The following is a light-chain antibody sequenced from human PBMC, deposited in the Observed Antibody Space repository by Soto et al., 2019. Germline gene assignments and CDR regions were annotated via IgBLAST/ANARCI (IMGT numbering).Light chain of an antibody. V-gene: IGKV3-15*01. CDR1: QSVSSN. Sequence: EIVMTQSPATLSVSPGERATLSCRASQSVSSNLAWYQQKPGQAPRLLIYGASTRATGIPARFSGSGPGTEFALTISSLQSEDFAVYYCQHFTNWPPTFGQGTKLEIK. CDR2: GAS. CDR3: QHFTNWPPT. J-gene: IGKJ2*01.